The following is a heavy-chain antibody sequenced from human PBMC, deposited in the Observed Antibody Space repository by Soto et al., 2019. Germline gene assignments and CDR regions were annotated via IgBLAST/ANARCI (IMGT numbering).Heavy chain of an antibody. Sequence: QVQLVESGGGVVQPGRSRRLSCAASGFTFSSYGMHWVRQAPGKGLEWVAVTSYDGSKKYYGDSVKGRFTISRDNSKNTPYLQMDSLSAEDTAVYYCAKELGLWSGYLDAFDIWGQGTMVIVSS. J-gene: IGHJ3*02. CDR2: TSYDGSKK. CDR3: AKELGLWSGYLDAFDI. CDR1: GFTFSSYG. V-gene: IGHV3-30*18. D-gene: IGHD3-3*01.